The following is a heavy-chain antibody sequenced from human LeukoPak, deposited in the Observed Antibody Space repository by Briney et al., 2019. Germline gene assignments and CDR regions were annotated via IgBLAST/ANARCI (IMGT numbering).Heavy chain of an antibody. CDR3: AKDRSGSYYDAFNI. J-gene: IGHJ3*02. V-gene: IGHV3-9*01. CDR1: GFTFDDYA. D-gene: IGHD1-26*01. Sequence: GGSLRLSCAASGFTFDDYAMHWVRQAPGKGLEWVSGITWNSGSIDYAGSVKGRFTISRDNAKNSLYLQMNSLRAEDTALYYCAKDRSGSYYDAFNIWGQGTMVIVSS. CDR2: ITWNSGSI.